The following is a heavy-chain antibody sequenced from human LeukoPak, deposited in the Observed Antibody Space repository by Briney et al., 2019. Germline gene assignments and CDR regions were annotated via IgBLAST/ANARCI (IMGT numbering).Heavy chain of an antibody. CDR1: GFTFSSYE. J-gene: IGHJ4*02. Sequence: GGSLRLSCVASGFTFSSYEMNWVRQAPGKGLEWVSYISSSGSTIYYADSVKGRFTISRDNAKNSLYLQMNSLRAEDTAVYYCARGDIAVALDYWGQGTLVTVSS. D-gene: IGHD6-19*01. CDR2: ISSSGSTI. V-gene: IGHV3-48*03. CDR3: ARGDIAVALDY.